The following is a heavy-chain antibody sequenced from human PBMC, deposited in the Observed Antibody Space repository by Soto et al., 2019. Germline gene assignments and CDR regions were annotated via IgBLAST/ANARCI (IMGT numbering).Heavy chain of an antibody. Sequence: GASVKVSCKASGGTLSSYAISWVRQAPGQGLEWMGGIIPIYSTANYAQKFQGRVTITADESTSTAYMELSSLRSEDTAVYYCARESYSGYDVSFDYWGQGTLVTVYS. CDR1: GGTLSSYA. CDR3: ARESYSGYDVSFDY. CDR2: IIPIYSTA. V-gene: IGHV1-69*13. D-gene: IGHD5-12*01. J-gene: IGHJ4*02.